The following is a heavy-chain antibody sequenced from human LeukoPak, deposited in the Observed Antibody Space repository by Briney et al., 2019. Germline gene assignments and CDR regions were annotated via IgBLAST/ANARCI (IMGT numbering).Heavy chain of an antibody. Sequence: GASVKVSCKASGYTFTSYDINWVRQATGQGLEWMGWINPNSGGTNYAQKFQGRVTMTRDTSISTVYMELSRLRSDDTAMYYCARDDNSHRHYYMDVWGKGTTVTISS. CDR2: INPNSGGT. D-gene: IGHD5-24*01. CDR3: ARDDNSHRHYYMDV. V-gene: IGHV1-2*02. J-gene: IGHJ6*03. CDR1: GYTFTSYD.